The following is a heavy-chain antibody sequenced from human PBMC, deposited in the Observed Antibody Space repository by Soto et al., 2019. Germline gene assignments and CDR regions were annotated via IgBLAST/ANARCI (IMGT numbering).Heavy chain of an antibody. CDR2: IYYSGST. D-gene: IGHD3-22*01. CDR1: GGSISSGGYY. J-gene: IGHJ3*02. CDR3: ARDLRDSSGYYLNDAFDI. V-gene: IGHV4-31*03. Sequence: PSETLSLTCTVSGGSISSGGYYWSWIRQHPGKGPEWIGYIYYSGSTYYNPSLKSRVTISVDTSKNQFSLKLSSVTAADTAVYYCARDLRDSSGYYLNDAFDIWGQGTMVTVSS.